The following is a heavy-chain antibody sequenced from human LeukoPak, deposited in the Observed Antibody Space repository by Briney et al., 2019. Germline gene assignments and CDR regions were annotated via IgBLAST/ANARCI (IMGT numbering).Heavy chain of an antibody. V-gene: IGHV3-7*01. D-gene: IGHD4-23*01. Sequence: GGALMLSCSASGFTFRSYWMSWVRRAPGKGLEWVANIKQDGSENYDVDSVEGRVIISGDKAKQQRYVQMNSLRAEDTAVYYCARDIDYGGNPEAWDYWGQGTLVTVSS. CDR2: IKQDGSEN. J-gene: IGHJ4*02. CDR3: ARDIDYGGNPEAWDY. CDR1: GFTFRSYW.